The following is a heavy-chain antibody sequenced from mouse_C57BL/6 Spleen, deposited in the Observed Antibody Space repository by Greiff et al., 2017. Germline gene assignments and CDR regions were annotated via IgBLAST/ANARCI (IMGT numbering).Heavy chain of an antibody. V-gene: IGHV5-4*01. CDR2: ISDGGSYT. J-gene: IGHJ3*01. CDR3: AREGYYDYDGVAY. D-gene: IGHD2-4*01. Sequence: EVQGVESGGGLVKPGGSLKLSCAASGFTFSSYAMSWVRQTPEKRLEWVATISDGGSYTYYPDNVKGRFTISRDNAKNNLYLQMSHLKSEDTAMDYCAREGYYDYDGVAYWGQGTLVTVSA. CDR1: GFTFSSYA.